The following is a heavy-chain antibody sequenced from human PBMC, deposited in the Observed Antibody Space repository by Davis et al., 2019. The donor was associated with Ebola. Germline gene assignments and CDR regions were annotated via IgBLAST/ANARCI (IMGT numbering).Heavy chain of an antibody. CDR3: ARGWFRAGMDV. J-gene: IGHJ6*04. CDR1: GFTFSSRW. V-gene: IGHV3-74*01. CDR2: VTYTDKL. Sequence: PGGSLRLSCAASGFTFSSRWMSWVRQAPGKGLEWVSCVTYTDKLGYADSVKGRFTISRDNAKNQFSLQLNSVIPEDTALYYCARGWFRAGMDVWGEGTTVTVSS. D-gene: IGHD3-10*01.